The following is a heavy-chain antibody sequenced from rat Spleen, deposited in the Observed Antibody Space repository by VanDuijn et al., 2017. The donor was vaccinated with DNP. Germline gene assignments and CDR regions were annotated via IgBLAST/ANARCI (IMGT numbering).Heavy chain of an antibody. J-gene: IGHJ3*01. Sequence: EVQLQESGSGLVKPAQSLSLTCSVTGYSITSNYWAWIRKFPGNKMEWMGYISYSGSTSYNPSLKSRISIIRDTSKNQFFLQLNSVTTEETATYYCARGGAGIWFAYWGQGTLVTVSS. D-gene: IGHD4-2*01. CDR2: ISYSGST. CDR1: GYSITSNY. CDR3: ARGGAGIWFAY. V-gene: IGHV3-1*01.